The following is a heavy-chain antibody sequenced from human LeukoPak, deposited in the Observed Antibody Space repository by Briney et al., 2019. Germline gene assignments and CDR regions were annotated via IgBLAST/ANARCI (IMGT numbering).Heavy chain of an antibody. CDR2: IYDSGST. Sequence: PSETLSLTCAVSGGSISCGGCAWSCIRQAPGKGLELIGYIYDSGSTYYNPYLKSRVTISVARSKSPFSLKLSSLTAADTAVYYCARKGSPHSDSDYRQNWFDPWGQGTLVTVSS. J-gene: IGHJ5*02. CDR1: GGSISCGGCA. CDR3: ARKGSPHSDSDYRQNWFDP. V-gene: IGHV4-30-2*01. D-gene: IGHD5-12*01.